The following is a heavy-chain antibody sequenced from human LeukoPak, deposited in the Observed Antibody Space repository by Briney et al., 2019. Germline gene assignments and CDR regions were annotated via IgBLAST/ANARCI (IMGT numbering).Heavy chain of an antibody. CDR2: IYYSGST. CDR3: AREDPILYYFDY. J-gene: IGHJ4*02. Sequence: LRLSCTASGFTVSSVYMNWIRQHPGKGLEWIGYIYYSGSTYYNPSLKSRVTISVDTSKNQFSLKLSSVTAADTAVYYCAREDPILYYFDYWRQGTLVTVSS. D-gene: IGHD3-3*01. CDR1: GFTVSSVY. V-gene: IGHV4-31*02.